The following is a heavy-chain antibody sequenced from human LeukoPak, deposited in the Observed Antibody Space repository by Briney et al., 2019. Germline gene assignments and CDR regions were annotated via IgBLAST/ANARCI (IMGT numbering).Heavy chain of an antibody. CDR1: GYTFTSYG. D-gene: IGHD3-22*01. Sequence: GASVKVSCKASGYTFTSYGISWVRQAPGQGLEWMGWISAYNGNTNYAQKLQGRVTMTTDTSTSTAYMELRSLRSDDTAVYYCARAPYYYDSSGYSYFDLWGRGTLVTVSS. CDR2: ISAYNGNT. CDR3: ARAPYYYDSSGYSYFDL. J-gene: IGHJ2*01. V-gene: IGHV1-18*01.